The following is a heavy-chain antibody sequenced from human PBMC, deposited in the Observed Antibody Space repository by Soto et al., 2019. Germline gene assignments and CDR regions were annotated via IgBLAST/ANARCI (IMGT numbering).Heavy chain of an antibody. CDR1: GYTFTSYA. D-gene: IGHD6-19*01. CDR3: ARVIGGWYYFDY. CDR2: INAGNGNT. Sequence: QVQLVQSGAEVKKPGASVKVSCKASGYTFTSYARHWVRQAPGQRLEWMGWINAGNGNTKYSQKFQGRVTITRDTSASTAYMDLSSLRSEDTAVYYCARVIGGWYYFDYWGQGTLVTVSS. J-gene: IGHJ4*02. V-gene: IGHV1-3*01.